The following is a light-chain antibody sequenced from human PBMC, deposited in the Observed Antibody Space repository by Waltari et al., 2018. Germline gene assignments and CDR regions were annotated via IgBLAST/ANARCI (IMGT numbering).Light chain of an antibody. CDR2: AVS. Sequence: QSALTQPASVSGSPGQSITISCTGTSSDVGHYKHVSWYQQHPGKAPKLMIYAVSKRPSGVSDRFSGSKSGDMASLTISGLQPEDEAEYFCSSYAGSSKGVFGGGTKVTVL. CDR1: SSDVGHYKH. J-gene: IGLJ2*01. CDR3: SSYAGSSKGV. V-gene: IGLV2-23*02.